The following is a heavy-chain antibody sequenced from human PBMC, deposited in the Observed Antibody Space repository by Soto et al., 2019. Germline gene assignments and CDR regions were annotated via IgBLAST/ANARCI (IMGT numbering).Heavy chain of an antibody. Sequence: ASVKVSCKASGYTFTSYAMHWVRQAPGQRLEWMGWINAGNGNTKYSQKFQGRVTITRDTSASTAYMELSSLRSEDTAVYYCARGLSAATVVTCYFDYWGQGTLVTVSS. D-gene: IGHD4-17*01. J-gene: IGHJ4*02. CDR2: INAGNGNT. V-gene: IGHV1-3*01. CDR1: GYTFTSYA. CDR3: ARGLSAATVVTCYFDY.